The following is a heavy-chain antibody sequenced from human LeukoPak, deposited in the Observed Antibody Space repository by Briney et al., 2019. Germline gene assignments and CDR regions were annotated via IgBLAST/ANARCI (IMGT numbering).Heavy chain of an antibody. CDR1: GGSISSSNYY. D-gene: IGHD1-26*01. Sequence: SETLSLTCTVSGGSISSSNYYWGWIRQPPGKGLEWIGSIYYSGSTYYNSSLKSRVTIAVDTSKNQFSLRLSSVTAADTAVYYCARYVPPGLVGATGLNAFDIWGQGTMVTVSS. CDR2: IYYSGST. CDR3: ARYVPPGLVGATGLNAFDI. J-gene: IGHJ3*02. V-gene: IGHV4-39*07.